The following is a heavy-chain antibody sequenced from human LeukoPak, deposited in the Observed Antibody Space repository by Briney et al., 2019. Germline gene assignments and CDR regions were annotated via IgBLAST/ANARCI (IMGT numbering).Heavy chain of an antibody. V-gene: IGHV3-23*01. J-gene: IGHJ4*02. Sequence: GGSLRLSCAASGFTFSSYAMSWVRQTPGKGLEWVSAISGSGGSTYYADSVKGRFTISRDNSKNTLYLQMNSLRAEDTAVYYCAKGYTVTTYYFDYWGQGTLVTVSS. CDR3: AKGYTVTTYYFDY. CDR2: ISGSGGST. D-gene: IGHD4-17*01. CDR1: GFTFSSYA.